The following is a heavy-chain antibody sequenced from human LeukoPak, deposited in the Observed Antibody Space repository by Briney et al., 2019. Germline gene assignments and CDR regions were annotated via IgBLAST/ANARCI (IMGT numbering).Heavy chain of an antibody. CDR2: IYYSGST. CDR3: ARGDPASRWFDP. Sequence: SETLSLTCTVSGGSISSYYWSWIREPPGKELELIGYIYYSGSTNYNPSLKSRVTVSVDTSKNQFSLKLSSVTAADTAVYYCARGDPASRWFDPWGQGTLVTVSS. CDR1: GGSISSYY. D-gene: IGHD6-13*01. J-gene: IGHJ5*02. V-gene: IGHV4-59*01.